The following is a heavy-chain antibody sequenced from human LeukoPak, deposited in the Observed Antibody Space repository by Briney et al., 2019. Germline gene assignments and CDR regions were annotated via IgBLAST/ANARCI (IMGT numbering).Heavy chain of an antibody. V-gene: IGHV3-30*02. D-gene: IGHD6-6*01. Sequence: GGSLRLSCAASGFTVSSNYMSWVRQAPGKGLEWVAFIRYDGSNKYYADSVKGRFTISRDNSKNTLYLQMNSLRAEDTAVYYCAKDDGIAARLFDAFDIWGQGTMVTVSS. CDR2: IRYDGSNK. CDR1: GFTVSSNY. J-gene: IGHJ3*02. CDR3: AKDDGIAARLFDAFDI.